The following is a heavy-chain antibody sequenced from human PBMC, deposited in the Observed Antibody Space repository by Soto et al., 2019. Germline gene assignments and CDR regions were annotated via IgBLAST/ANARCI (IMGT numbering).Heavy chain of an antibody. Sequence: ESGGGLVQPGGSLVLSCAASGFTFSSYAMSWVRQAPGKGLEWVSSISGGGNDAFHAVSVKGRFTISRDNSRNTLYLQMSSLRADDTAIYYCARSLFLASTDTEPFDYWGQGALVTVSS. D-gene: IGHD3-3*02. J-gene: IGHJ4*02. CDR2: ISGGGNDA. V-gene: IGHV3-23*01. CDR3: ARSLFLASTDTEPFDY. CDR1: GFTFSSYA.